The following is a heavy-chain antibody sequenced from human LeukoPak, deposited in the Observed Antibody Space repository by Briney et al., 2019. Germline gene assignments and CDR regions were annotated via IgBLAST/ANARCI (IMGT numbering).Heavy chain of an antibody. V-gene: IGHV3-21*01. Sequence: PGGSLRLSCAASGFTFSSYSMNWVRQAPGKGLEWVSSISSSSSYIYYADSVKGRFTISRDNAKNSLYLQMNSLRAEDTAVYYCARDRGSWYGNDAFDIWGQGTMVTVSS. CDR1: GFTFSSYS. CDR2: ISSSSSYI. CDR3: ARDRGSWYGNDAFDI. D-gene: IGHD6-13*01. J-gene: IGHJ3*02.